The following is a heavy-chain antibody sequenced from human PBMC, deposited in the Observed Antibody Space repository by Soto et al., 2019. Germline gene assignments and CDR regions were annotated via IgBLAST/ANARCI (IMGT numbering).Heavy chain of an antibody. J-gene: IGHJ3*02. CDR2: INSDGRST. CDR3: VRGVNPFDI. Sequence: EVQLVESGGGLVQPGGSLRLSCEASGFTFSTYWMHWVRQAPGKGRVWVSRINSDGRSTDYADSVKGRFTISRDNAKNTLYLQMNSLRAEDTAVYYCVRGVNPFDIWGQGTMVTVSS. V-gene: IGHV3-74*01. CDR1: GFTFSTYW. D-gene: IGHD2-21*01.